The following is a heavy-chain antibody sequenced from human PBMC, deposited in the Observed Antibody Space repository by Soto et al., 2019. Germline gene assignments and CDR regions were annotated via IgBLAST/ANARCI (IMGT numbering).Heavy chain of an antibody. CDR3: ASSTPNCSGGSCYSPSNNWFDP. J-gene: IGHJ5*02. CDR2: IYYSGST. CDR1: GGSISSGDYY. V-gene: IGHV4-30-4*01. D-gene: IGHD2-15*01. Sequence: LSLTCTVSGGSISSGDYYWSWIRQPPVKGLEWIGYIYYSGSTYYNPSLKSRVTISVDTSKNQFSLKLSSVTAADTAVYYCASSTPNCSGGSCYSPSNNWFDPWGQGTLVTVSS.